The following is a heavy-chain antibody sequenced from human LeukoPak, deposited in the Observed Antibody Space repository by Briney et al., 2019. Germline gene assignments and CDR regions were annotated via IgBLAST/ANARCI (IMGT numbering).Heavy chain of an antibody. V-gene: IGHV3-21*01. Sequence: GGSLRLSCAASGFTFSTYSMSWVRQAPGKGLEWVSSVISSGGGTYYADSVKGRFTISRDNTKNSLYLQMDSLRAEDTAVYYCARGFRAFDFWAQGTMVTVSS. CDR1: GFTFSTYS. CDR2: VISSGGGT. CDR3: ARGFRAFDF. J-gene: IGHJ3*01.